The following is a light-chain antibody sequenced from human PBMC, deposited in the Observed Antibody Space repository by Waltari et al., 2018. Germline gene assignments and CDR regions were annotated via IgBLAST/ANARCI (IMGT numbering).Light chain of an antibody. V-gene: IGKV1-27*01. J-gene: IGKJ4*01. Sequence: DIQMTQSPSSLSAAVGDRVTITCRARQGIGNYLAWYQQKPGKAPKLLIYGASTLQSGVPSRFSGSGSGTDFTLTISRLQPEDVATYYCQKYNRVPLTFGGGTKVEIK. CDR1: QGIGNY. CDR2: GAS. CDR3: QKYNRVPLT.